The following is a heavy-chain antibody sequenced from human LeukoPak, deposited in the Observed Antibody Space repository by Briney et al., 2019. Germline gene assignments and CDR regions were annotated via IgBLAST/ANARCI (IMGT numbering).Heavy chain of an antibody. Sequence: SETLSLTCTVSGGSISSSPYYWAWVRQPPGKGLEWIGSIYYSGSTYYNPSLKSRVTISADTSKNQFSLKLTSVTAADTAVYYCARLGCTAGSCYSYFDSWGQGTLVTVSS. D-gene: IGHD2-15*01. V-gene: IGHV4-39*01. CDR1: GGSISSSPYY. CDR2: IYYSGST. J-gene: IGHJ4*02. CDR3: ARLGCTAGSCYSYFDS.